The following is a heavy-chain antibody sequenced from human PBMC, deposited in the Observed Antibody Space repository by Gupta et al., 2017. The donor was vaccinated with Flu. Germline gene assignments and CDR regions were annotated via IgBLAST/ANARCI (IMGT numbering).Heavy chain of an antibody. CDR3: AKGGRYSSSSMKGNYYYGMDV. CDR2: ISYDGSNK. Sequence: QVQLVESGGGVVQPGRSLRLSCAASGFTFSSYGMHWVRQAPGKGLEWVAVISYDGSNKYYADSVKGRFTISRDNSKNTLYLQMNSLRAEDTAVYYCAKGGRYSSSSMKGNYYYGMDVWGQGTTVTVSS. D-gene: IGHD6-6*01. J-gene: IGHJ6*02. CDR1: GFTFSSYG. V-gene: IGHV3-30*18.